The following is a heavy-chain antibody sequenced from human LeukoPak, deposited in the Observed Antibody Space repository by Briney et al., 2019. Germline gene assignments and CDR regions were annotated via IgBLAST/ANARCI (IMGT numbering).Heavy chain of an antibody. Sequence: GGSLRLSCAASGFTFSRYSMNWVRQAPGKGLEWVPSMSIISGIKYYADSVKGRFTISRDNGENSLYLQMNSLRVEDTAVYYCAREFEYRTSGAGYWGQWTLVTVSS. CDR1: GFTFSRYS. D-gene: IGHD6-6*01. CDR3: AREFEYRTSGAGY. J-gene: IGHJ4*02. CDR2: MSIISGIK. V-gene: IGHV3-21*01.